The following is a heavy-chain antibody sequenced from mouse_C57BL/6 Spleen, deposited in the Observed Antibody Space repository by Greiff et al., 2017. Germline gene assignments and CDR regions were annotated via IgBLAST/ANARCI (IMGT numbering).Heavy chain of an antibody. Sequence: VQLQQSGAELVKPGASVKLSCTASGFNIKDYYMHWVKQRTEQGLEWIGRIDPEDGETKYAPKFQGPATITAAPSSNTAYLQLSSLTSEDTAVYYCALIPQFGNFDYWGQGTTLTVSS. CDR1: GFNIKDYY. CDR3: ALIPQFGNFDY. CDR2: IDPEDGET. V-gene: IGHV14-2*01. J-gene: IGHJ2*01.